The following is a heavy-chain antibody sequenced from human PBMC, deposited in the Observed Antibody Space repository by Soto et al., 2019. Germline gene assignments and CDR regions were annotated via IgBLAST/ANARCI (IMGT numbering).Heavy chain of an antibody. D-gene: IGHD3-10*01. Sequence: ASVKVSCKASGYTFINYALHWVRQAPGQRLEWMGWIHAANGNTKYSEKFQGRVTITRDISATTAYMELSSLRSEDTAVYYCERDYYGSGTYVGLVYNWFDPCGQGTSVTVSS. J-gene: IGHJ5*02. CDR2: IHAANGNT. CDR3: ERDYYGSGTYVGLVYNWFDP. CDR1: GYTFINYA. V-gene: IGHV1-3*01.